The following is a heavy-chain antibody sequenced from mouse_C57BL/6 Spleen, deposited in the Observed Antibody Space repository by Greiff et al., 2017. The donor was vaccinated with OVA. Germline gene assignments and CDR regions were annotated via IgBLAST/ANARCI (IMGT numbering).Heavy chain of an antibody. V-gene: IGHV1-15*01. CDR3: TREGMTTVVAKEAWFAY. CDR1: GYTFTDYA. Sequence: QVQLQQSGAELVRPGASVTLSCKASGYTFTDYAMHWVKQTPVHGLAWIGAIDPETGGTAYNQKFKGKAILTADKSSSTAYMELRSLTSEDSAVYYCTREGMTTVVAKEAWFAYWGQGTLVTVSA. CDR2: IDPETGGT. D-gene: IGHD1-1*01. J-gene: IGHJ3*01.